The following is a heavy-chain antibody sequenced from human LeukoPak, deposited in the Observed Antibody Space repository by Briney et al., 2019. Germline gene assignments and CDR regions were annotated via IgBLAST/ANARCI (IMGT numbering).Heavy chain of an antibody. CDR2: ISGSGGST. CDR1: GFTLSSYA. D-gene: IGHD3-22*01. Sequence: HPGGSLRLSCAASGFTLSSYAMSWVRQAPGKGLEWVSAISGSGGSTYYADSVKGRFTISRDNSKNTLYLQMNSLRAEDTAVYYCAKRYWDATYYYDSSGYYLVGYFDYWGQGTLVTVSS. V-gene: IGHV3-23*01. J-gene: IGHJ4*02. CDR3: AKRYWDATYYYDSSGYYLVGYFDY.